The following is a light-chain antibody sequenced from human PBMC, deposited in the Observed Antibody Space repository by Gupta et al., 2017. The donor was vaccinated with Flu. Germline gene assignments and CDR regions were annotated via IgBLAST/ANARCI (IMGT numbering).Light chain of an antibody. CDR3: QQHYNFSMYT. Sequence: DFQMAQPPSTLSASIGDRVIITCRDSQSISTWLAWYQQKPGKAPQLLLYEASKLKSVVPSRFSGSGCGTEFTLSITSRQPDDFAAYYCQQHYNFSMYTFGQGTKVQIK. V-gene: IGKV1-5*03. CDR1: QSISTW. J-gene: IGKJ2*01. CDR2: EAS.